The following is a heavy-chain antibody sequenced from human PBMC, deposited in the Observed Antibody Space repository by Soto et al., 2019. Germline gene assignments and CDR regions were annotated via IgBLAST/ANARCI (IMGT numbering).Heavy chain of an antibody. CDR3: ARSHYQYSSGWYNWFDP. V-gene: IGHV3-30-3*01. CDR2: ISYDGSNK. D-gene: IGHD6-19*01. Sequence: QVQLVESGGGVVQPGRSLRLSCAASGFTFSSYAMHWVRQAPGKGLEWVAVISYDGSNKYYTDSVKGRFTISRDNSKNTLYLQMNSLRAEDTAVYYCARSHYQYSSGWYNWFDPWGQGTLVTVSS. J-gene: IGHJ5*02. CDR1: GFTFSSYA.